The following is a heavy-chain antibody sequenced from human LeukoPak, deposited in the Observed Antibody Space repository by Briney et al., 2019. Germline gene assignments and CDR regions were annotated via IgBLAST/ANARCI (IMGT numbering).Heavy chain of an antibody. D-gene: IGHD3-9*01. Sequence: SETLSLTCTVSGGSISSYYWSWIRQPAGKGLEWIGRIYTSGSTNYNPSLKSRVTMSVDTSKNQFSLKLSSVTAADTAVYYCARDSQEMYYDILTGYSNFDYWGQGTLVTVSS. CDR3: ARDSQEMYYDILTGYSNFDY. V-gene: IGHV4-4*07. J-gene: IGHJ4*02. CDR1: GGSISSYY. CDR2: IYTSGST.